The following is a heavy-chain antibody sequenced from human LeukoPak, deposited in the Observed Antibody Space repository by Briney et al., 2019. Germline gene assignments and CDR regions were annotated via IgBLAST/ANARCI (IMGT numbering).Heavy chain of an antibody. CDR2: TYYKSKWCN. D-gene: IGHD6-19*01. V-gene: IGHV6-1*01. CDR1: GASVSINRAG. Sequence: SPTLSLTFASSGASVSINRAGWNWVRHSPPRGLEWLGSTYYKSKWCNYSEVSVKSRITIKGDTSKNQFSLKLSSVTPEDTAVYYCARDLGSASYRDSYYYYMDVWGKGTPVTVSS. CDR3: ARDLGSASYRDSYYYYMDV. J-gene: IGHJ6*03.